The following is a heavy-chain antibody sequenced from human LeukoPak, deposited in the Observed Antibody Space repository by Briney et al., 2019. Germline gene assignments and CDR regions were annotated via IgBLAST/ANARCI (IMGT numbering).Heavy chain of an antibody. D-gene: IGHD3-22*01. J-gene: IGHJ4*02. V-gene: IGHV4-34*01. CDR2: INHSGST. CDR1: GGSFSGYY. CDR3: ARVTGYMIEDYFDY. Sequence: PSETLSLTCAVYGGSFSGYYWSWIRQPPGKGLEWIGEINHSGSTNYNPSLKSRVTISVETSKNQFSLKLSSVTAADTAVYYCARVTGYMIEDYFDYWGQGTLFTVSS.